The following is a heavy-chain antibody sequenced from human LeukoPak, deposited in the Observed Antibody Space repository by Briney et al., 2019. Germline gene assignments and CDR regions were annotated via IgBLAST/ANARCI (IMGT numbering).Heavy chain of an antibody. D-gene: IGHD5-18*01. J-gene: IGHJ6*03. CDR3: ARGKVGTGMISGLRDYYYMDV. CDR1: GYTFISYD. CDR2: MNPNSGNT. Sequence: ASVKVSCKASGYTFISYDINWVRQATGQGLEWMGWMNPNSGNTGYAQKFQGRVAITRDTSRSTVYLELSSLRSEDTAIYYCARGKVGTGMISGLRDYYYMDVWGKGTTVTVSS. V-gene: IGHV1-8*03.